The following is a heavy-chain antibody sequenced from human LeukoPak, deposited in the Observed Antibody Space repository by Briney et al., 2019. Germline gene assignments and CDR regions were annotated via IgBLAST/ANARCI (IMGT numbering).Heavy chain of an antibody. CDR1: GYTFTSYG. D-gene: IGHD3-22*01. CDR2: ISAYNGNT. V-gene: IGHV1-18*01. J-gene: IGHJ4*02. CDR3: ARVEGYYDNSGYYCDY. Sequence: ASVKVSCKASGYTFTSYGISWVRQAPGQGLEWMGWISAYNGNTNYAQKLQGRVTMTTDTSTSTAYMELRSLRSDDTAVYYCARVEGYYDNSGYYCDYWGQGTLVTVSS.